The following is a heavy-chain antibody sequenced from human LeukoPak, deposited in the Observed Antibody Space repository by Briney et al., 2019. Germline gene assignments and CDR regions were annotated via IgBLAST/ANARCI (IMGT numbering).Heavy chain of an antibody. Sequence: PGGSLRLSCAASGFTFSSYGMHWVRQAPGKGLEWVAFIRYDGSNKYYADSVKGRFTISRDNSKNTLYLQMYSLRAEDTAVYYCARRAGAYSHPYDYWGQGTLVTVSS. CDR1: GFTFSSYG. V-gene: IGHV3-30*02. CDR2: IRYDGSNK. J-gene: IGHJ4*02. CDR3: ARRAGAYSHPYDY. D-gene: IGHD4/OR15-4a*01.